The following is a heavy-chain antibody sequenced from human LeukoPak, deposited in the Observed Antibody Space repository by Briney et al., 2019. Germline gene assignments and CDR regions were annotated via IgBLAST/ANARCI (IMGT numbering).Heavy chain of an antibody. CDR1: GFTFSSYW. CDR3: ARSVDNWNWDAFDI. D-gene: IGHD1-7*01. CDR2: INSDGSSS. V-gene: IGHV3-74*01. J-gene: IGHJ3*02. Sequence: GGSLRLSCAASGFTFSSYWMHWVRQAPGKGLVWVSRINSDGSSSTYADPVKGRFTISRDNAKNSLYLQMNSLRAEDTAVYYCARSVDNWNWDAFDIWGQGTMVTVSS.